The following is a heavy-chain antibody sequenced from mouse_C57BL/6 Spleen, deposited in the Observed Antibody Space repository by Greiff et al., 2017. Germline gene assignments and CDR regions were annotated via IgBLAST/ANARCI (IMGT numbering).Heavy chain of an antibody. Sequence: QVQLQQSGAELVKPGASVKISCKASGYAFSGSWMNWVKQRPGTGLEWIGQIFPGAGDTNYNGKFKGKATLTADKSSSTAYMQLSSLTSEDSAVYCCAIYGYFAYWGQGTLVTVSA. CDR1: GYAFSGSW. V-gene: IGHV1-80*01. D-gene: IGHD2-2*01. CDR3: AIYGYFAY. CDR2: IFPGAGDT. J-gene: IGHJ3*01.